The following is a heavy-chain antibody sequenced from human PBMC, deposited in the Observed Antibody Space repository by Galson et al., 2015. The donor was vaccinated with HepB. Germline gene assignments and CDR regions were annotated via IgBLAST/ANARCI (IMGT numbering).Heavy chain of an antibody. V-gene: IGHV1-46*02. Sequence: SVKVSCKASGYTFNSYYMYWVRQAPGQGLEWMGILNPSSGSTSFAQKFQGRVTMTRDTSTSTVYLELNSLRSEDTAVYYCARGPRTYSFDFWGQGTLVTVSS. J-gene: IGHJ4*02. CDR3: ARGPRTYSFDF. CDR1: GYTFNSYY. CDR2: LNPSSGST. D-gene: IGHD2-15*01.